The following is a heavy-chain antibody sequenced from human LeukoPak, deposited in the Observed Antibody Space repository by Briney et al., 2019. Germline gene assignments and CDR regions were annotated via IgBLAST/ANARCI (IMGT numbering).Heavy chain of an antibody. D-gene: IGHD2-15*01. CDR2: ISGSGGNT. CDR1: GFTFSSYA. V-gene: IGHV3-23*01. J-gene: IGHJ4*02. Sequence: GGSLRLSCAASGFTFSSYAMSWVRQAPGKGLEWVSAISGSGGNTYYADSVKGRFTISRDNSKNTLYLQMNSLRAEDTAVYYCAKFLAGPYCSGGSCNFDYWGQGTLVTVSS. CDR3: AKFLAGPYCSGGSCNFDY.